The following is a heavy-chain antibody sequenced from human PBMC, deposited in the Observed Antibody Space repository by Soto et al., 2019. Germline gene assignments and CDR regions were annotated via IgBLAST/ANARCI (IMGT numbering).Heavy chain of an antibody. D-gene: IGHD4-17*01. Sequence: QVQLQESGPGLVKPSQTLSLTCTVSGGSISIGGYYWSWIRHHPGKGLEWIGYIYYSGSAYYNPSLKSRVTISVDTSKNQFSLKLSSVTAADTAVYYCARASTVTKNWFDPWGQGTLVTVSS. J-gene: IGHJ5*02. CDR2: IYYSGSA. CDR3: ARASTVTKNWFDP. CDR1: GGSISIGGYY. V-gene: IGHV4-31*03.